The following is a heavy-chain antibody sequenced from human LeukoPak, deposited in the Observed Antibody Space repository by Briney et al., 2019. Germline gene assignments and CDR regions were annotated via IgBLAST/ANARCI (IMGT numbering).Heavy chain of an antibody. J-gene: IGHJ6*03. Sequence: SETLSLTCTVSGGSISSYYWSWLRQPPGKGREWIGYIYYSGSTNYNPSLKSRVTISVDTSKNQFSLKLSSVTAADTAVYYCARDRRVTYYYYYMDVWGKGTTVTVSS. CDR3: ARDRRVTYYYYYMDV. V-gene: IGHV4-59*01. CDR1: GGSISSYY. CDR2: IYYSGST. D-gene: IGHD4-23*01.